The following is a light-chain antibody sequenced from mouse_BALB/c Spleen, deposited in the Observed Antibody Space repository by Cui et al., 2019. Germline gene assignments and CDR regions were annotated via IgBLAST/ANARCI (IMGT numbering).Light chain of an antibody. J-gene: IGKJ4*01. CDR1: SSVSY. CDR3: QQWSSNPFT. Sequence: QLVLTQSQALTYASPGENGTITCSASSSVSYMYWYKQKPRSSPKPLIYLTSNLASGVPARFSGSGSGTSYSLTISSMEAEDAATYYCQQWSSNPFTFGSGTKLEIK. CDR2: LTS. V-gene: IGKV4-68*01.